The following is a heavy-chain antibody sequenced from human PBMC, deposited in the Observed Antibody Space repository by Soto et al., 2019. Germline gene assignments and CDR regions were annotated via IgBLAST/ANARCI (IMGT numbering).Heavy chain of an antibody. J-gene: IGHJ5*02. CDR2: ISSSSSYI. D-gene: IGHD2-2*01. CDR1: GFTFSSYS. V-gene: IGHV3-21*01. Sequence: GGSRRLSCAASGFTFSSYSMNWVRQAPGKGLEWVSSISSSSSYIYYADSVKGRFTISRDNAKNSLYLQMNSLRAEDTAVYYCARDGLADGYAWVGQGWFDPWGQGTLVTVSS. CDR3: ARDGLADGYAWVGQGWFDP.